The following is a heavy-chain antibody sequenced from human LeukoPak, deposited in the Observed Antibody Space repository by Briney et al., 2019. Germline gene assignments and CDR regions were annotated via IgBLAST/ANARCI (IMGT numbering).Heavy chain of an antibody. CDR1: GDSISSYS. CDR3: ARYGSRNSHFDY. V-gene: IGHV4-59*08. CDR2: IYYSGST. Sequence: SETLSLTCTVSGDSISSYSWSWIRQPPGKGLEWIGVIYYSGSTEYNPSLKSRVTISVDTSKNQFSLKLSSVTAADTAVYYCARYGSRNSHFDYWGQGTLVTVSS. J-gene: IGHJ4*02. D-gene: IGHD3-10*01.